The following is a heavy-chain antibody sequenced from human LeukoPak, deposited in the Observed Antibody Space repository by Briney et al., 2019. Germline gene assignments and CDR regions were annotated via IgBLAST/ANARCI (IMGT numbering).Heavy chain of an antibody. CDR3: ARDAYYDFWSGYSPWYFDY. D-gene: IGHD3-3*01. J-gene: IGHJ4*02. CDR1: GFTFSSYS. Sequence: PGGSLRLSCAASGFTFSSYSMNWVRQAPGKGLEWVSSISSSSSYIYYADSVKGRLTISRDNAKNSLYLQMNSLRAEDTAVYYCARDAYYDFWSGYSPWYFDYWGQGTLVTVSS. V-gene: IGHV3-21*01. CDR2: ISSSSSYI.